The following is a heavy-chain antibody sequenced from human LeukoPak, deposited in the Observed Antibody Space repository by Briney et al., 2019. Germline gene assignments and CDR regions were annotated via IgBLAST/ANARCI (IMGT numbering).Heavy chain of an antibody. J-gene: IGHJ5*02. D-gene: IGHD4-17*01. CDR1: GGSFSGYY. CDR2: INHNGGT. CDR3: ARGRGDYGDYCWFDP. Sequence: SETLSLTCTVYGGSFSGYYWSWIRQPPGNGLEWIGEINHNGGTNYNPSLKTRVTISVDTSKNQFSLKLSSVTAADTAVYYCARGRGDYGDYCWFDPWGQGTLVTVSS. V-gene: IGHV4-34*01.